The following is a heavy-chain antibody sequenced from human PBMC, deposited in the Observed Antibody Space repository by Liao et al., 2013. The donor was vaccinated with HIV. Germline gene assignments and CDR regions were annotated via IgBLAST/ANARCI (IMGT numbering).Heavy chain of an antibody. CDR3: RDAFDV. Sequence: LSLKSRVTISADTTKNQFSLKLRSVTAADTAVYYCRDAFDVWGKGTMVTVSS. J-gene: IGHJ3*01. V-gene: IGHV4-39*07.